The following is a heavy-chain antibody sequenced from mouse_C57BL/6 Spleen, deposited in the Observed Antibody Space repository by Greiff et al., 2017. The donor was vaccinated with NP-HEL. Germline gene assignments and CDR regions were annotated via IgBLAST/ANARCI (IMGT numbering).Heavy chain of an antibody. Sequence: VQLQQSGAELMKPGASVKLSCKATGYTFTGYWIEWVKQRPGHGLEWIGEILPGSGSTNYNEKFKGKATFTADTSSNTAYMQLSSLTTEDSAIYYCASWGGTTVVENYAMDYWGQGTSVTVSS. V-gene: IGHV1-9*01. CDR2: ILPGSGST. D-gene: IGHD1-1*01. J-gene: IGHJ4*01. CDR3: ASWGGTTVVENYAMDY. CDR1: GYTFTGYW.